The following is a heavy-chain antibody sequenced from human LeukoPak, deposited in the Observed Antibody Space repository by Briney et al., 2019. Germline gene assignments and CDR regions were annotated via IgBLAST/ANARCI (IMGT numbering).Heavy chain of an antibody. V-gene: IGHV3-7*01. CDR2: IKQDGSAK. CDR1: GFTFSIFW. D-gene: IGHD3-22*01. Sequence: GGSLRLSCAASGFTFSIFWMSWVRQAPGKGLEWVANIKQDGSAKYYVDSVKGRFTISRDNARNSLYLEMNNLRAEDTAIYYCATSYDSSGNNWGQGALVTVSS. CDR3: ATSYDSSGNN. J-gene: IGHJ4*02.